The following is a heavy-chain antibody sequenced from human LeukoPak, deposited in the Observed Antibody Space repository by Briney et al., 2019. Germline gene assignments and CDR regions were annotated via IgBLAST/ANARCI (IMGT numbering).Heavy chain of an antibody. V-gene: IGHV4-31*03. J-gene: IGHJ2*01. CDR1: GGSISTDAYF. CDR3: ARGLGAPPPVFDL. Sequence: SQTLSLTCTVSGGSISTDAYFWSWIRQHPGQGLEWVGYVRYTGSPYYSWSFKRRVIISLDTSKNQYSLNLESVTAADTAVYYCARGLGAPPPVFDLWGGGTQVTVPS. D-gene: IGHD4/OR15-4a*01. CDR2: VRYTGSP.